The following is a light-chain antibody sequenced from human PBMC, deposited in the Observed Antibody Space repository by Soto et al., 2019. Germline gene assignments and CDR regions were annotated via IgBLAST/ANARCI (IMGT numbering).Light chain of an antibody. J-gene: IGKJ1*01. CDR2: GAS. Sequence: EIVLTQSPGTLSLSPGERATLSCRASQSVSSSYVAWYQQKPGQAPRLLIYGASSRATGIPDRFSGSGSGTDFTLTISRLEPEDFAVNYCQQYGSSPPTFGQGTKVEI. V-gene: IGKV3-20*01. CDR1: QSVSSSY. CDR3: QQYGSSPPT.